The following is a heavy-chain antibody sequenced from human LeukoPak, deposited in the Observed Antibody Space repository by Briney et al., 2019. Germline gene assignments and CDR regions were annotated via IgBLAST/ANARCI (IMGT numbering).Heavy chain of an antibody. D-gene: IGHD1-1*01. V-gene: IGHV3-23*01. Sequence: PGGSLRLSCAASGFTFSSYAMSWVRQAPGKGLEWVSAISGSGGSTYYADSVKGRFTISRDNSKNTLYLQMNSLRVEDTAVYYCAKAPAGPEYSDNWKFGYNWFDPWGQGTLVTVSS. CDR2: ISGSGGST. CDR3: AKAPAGPEYSDNWKFGYNWFDP. CDR1: GFTFSSYA. J-gene: IGHJ5*02.